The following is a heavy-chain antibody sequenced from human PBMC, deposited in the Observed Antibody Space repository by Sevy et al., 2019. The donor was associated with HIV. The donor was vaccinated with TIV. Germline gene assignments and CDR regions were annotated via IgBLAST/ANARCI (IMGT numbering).Heavy chain of an antibody. V-gene: IGHV4-30-4*08. CDR3: AVAVSVIPSATPPKFDS. CDR2: IYHTGRD. J-gene: IGHJ4*02. CDR1: GGSISRTDSL. Sequence: SETLSLTCTVSGGSISRTDSLWAWIRQPPGKGLEWIGYIYHTGRDYYNPSLKSRVTISVDKSKNQFSLRLNSLTAADTAVYYCAVAVSVIPSATPPKFDSWGQGALVTVSS. D-gene: IGHD2-15*01.